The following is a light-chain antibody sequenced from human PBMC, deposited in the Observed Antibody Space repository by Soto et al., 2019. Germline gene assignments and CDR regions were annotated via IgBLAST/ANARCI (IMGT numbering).Light chain of an antibody. V-gene: IGKV3-20*01. CDR1: QSVSSTY. Sequence: EIVLTQSPGTLSLSPGERATLSCRASQSVSSTYLAWYQQKPGQAPRLLIYGASSRATGIPDRFSGSGSGTDFLRTISRLEPEDFAMYYCQQYGSSWTFGQGTKVEIK. J-gene: IGKJ1*01. CDR2: GAS. CDR3: QQYGSSWT.